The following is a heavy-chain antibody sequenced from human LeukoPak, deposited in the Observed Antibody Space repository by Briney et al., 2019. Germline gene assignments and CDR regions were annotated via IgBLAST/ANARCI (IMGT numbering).Heavy chain of an antibody. V-gene: IGHV3-21*01. CDR3: AGSVEYSSSAAGDY. CDR2: ISSSSSYI. Sequence: PGGSLRLSCAASGFTFSSYSMNWVRQAPGKGLEWVSSISSSSSYIYYADSVKGRFTISRDNAKNSLYLQMNSLRAEGTAVYYCAGSVEYSSSAAGDYWGQGTLVTVSS. J-gene: IGHJ4*02. D-gene: IGHD6-6*01. CDR1: GFTFSSYS.